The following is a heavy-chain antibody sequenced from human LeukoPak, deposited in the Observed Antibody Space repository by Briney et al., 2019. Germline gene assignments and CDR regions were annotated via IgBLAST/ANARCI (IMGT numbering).Heavy chain of an antibody. CDR3: ARVTVTHAVVDY. CDR1: GGSISSFY. J-gene: IGHJ4*02. CDR2: IYYSGSS. D-gene: IGHD4-17*01. Sequence: SETLSLTCTVSGGSISSFYWTWIRQPPGKGLEWIGYIYYSGSSNYNPSLKSRVTISIDTSKNQFSLNLSSVTAADTAVYYCARVTVTHAVVDYWGQGTLVTVSS. V-gene: IGHV4-59*12.